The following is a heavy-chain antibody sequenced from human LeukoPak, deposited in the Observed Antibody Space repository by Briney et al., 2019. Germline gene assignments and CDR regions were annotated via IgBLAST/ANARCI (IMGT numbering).Heavy chain of an antibody. V-gene: IGHV1-18*01. J-gene: IGHJ4*02. Sequence: ASVKVSCKASGYTFISYGISWVRQAPGQGLGWMGWISAYNGNTNYAQKLQGRVTMTTDTSTSTAYMELRSLRSDDTAVYHCARDGRFGELSDYWGQGTLVTVSS. D-gene: IGHD3-10*01. CDR2: ISAYNGNT. CDR3: ARDGRFGELSDY. CDR1: GYTFISYG.